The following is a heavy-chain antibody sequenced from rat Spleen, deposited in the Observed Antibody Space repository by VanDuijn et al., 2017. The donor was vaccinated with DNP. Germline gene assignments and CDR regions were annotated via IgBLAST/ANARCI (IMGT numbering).Heavy chain of an antibody. V-gene: IGHV5-27*01. CDR1: GFTFSNYY. D-gene: IGHD1-6*01. CDR2: ISTSGSRT. Sequence: EVQLVESGGGLVQPGRSLKLSCAASGFTFSNYYMAWVRQAPKKGLEWVAAISTSGSRTYYADSVKGRFTISRDDAKSSLYLQMNSLRSEDTATYFCATYYGFNSYFFDYWGQGVMVTVSS. CDR3: ATYYGFNSYFFDY. J-gene: IGHJ2*01.